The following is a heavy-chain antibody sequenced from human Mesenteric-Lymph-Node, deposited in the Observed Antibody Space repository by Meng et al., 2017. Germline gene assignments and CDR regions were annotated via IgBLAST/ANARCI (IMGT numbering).Heavy chain of an antibody. J-gene: IGHJ5*02. CDR2: IYYSGRT. CDR3: ARYVFDSSSLYSNWFDP. CDR1: GGSVSSGNNY. V-gene: IGHV4-30-4*01. D-gene: IGHD3-22*01. Sequence: QVPLEESGPGLVKPSQTLSLTCTGSGGSVSSGNNYWIWIRQPPGKGLEWIGYIYYSGRTYYNPSLESRVTMSVDTSKNQLSLKLSSMTAADTAVYYCARYVFDSSSLYSNWFDPWGQGTLVTVSS.